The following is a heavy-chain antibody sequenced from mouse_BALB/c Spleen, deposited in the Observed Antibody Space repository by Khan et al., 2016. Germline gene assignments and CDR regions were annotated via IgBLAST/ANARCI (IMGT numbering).Heavy chain of an antibody. J-gene: IGHJ2*01. CDR2: ISGGSNTI. Sequence: EVELVESGGGLVQPGGSRKLSCAASGFTFSNFGMHWVRQAPEKGLEWVAYISGGSNTIFYADTMKGRFTISEDTHKHTLVLQMTSQRYEATAMYYCERNYYGGGFDYWGQGTTLTVSS. V-gene: IGHV5-17*02. CDR3: ERNYYGGGFDY. CDR1: GFTFSNFG. D-gene: IGHD1-1*02.